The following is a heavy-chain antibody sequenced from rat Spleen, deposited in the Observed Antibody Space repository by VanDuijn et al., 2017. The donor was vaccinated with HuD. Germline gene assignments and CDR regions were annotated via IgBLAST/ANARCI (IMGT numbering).Heavy chain of an antibody. D-gene: IGHD1-12*02. CDR2: IWGDGST. J-gene: IGHJ2*01. Sequence: QVQLKESGPGLVQPSQTLSLTCTVSGFSLSNYGVIWVRQPPGKGLEWMGVIWGDGSTSYHSALKSRLSISRDTSKNQVFLKMNSLQTEDTAIYFCTRHYYDGSYYHGTFDYWGQGVMVTVSS. CDR1: GFSLSNYG. CDR3: TRHYYDGSYYHGTFDY. V-gene: IGHV2-13*01.